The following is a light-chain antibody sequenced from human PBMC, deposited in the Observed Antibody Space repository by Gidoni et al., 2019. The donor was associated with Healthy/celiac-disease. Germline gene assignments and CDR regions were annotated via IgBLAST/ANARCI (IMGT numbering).Light chain of an antibody. V-gene: IGLV2-14*01. J-gene: IGLJ2*01. CDR2: EVS. Sequence: QSALTQPASVSGSPGQSITISCTGTSSDVGGYNYVSWYQQHPGKAPKLMIYEVSNRPSGVSNRFSGSKSGNTASLNISGLQAEDEADYYCSSYTSSSTQVFGGGTKLTVL. CDR3: SSYTSSSTQV. CDR1: SSDVGGYNY.